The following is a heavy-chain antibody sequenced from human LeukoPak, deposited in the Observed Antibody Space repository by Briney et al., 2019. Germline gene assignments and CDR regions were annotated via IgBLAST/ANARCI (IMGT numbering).Heavy chain of an antibody. CDR1: GESFSGFY. D-gene: IGHD3-10*01. V-gene: IGHV4-34*01. CDR3: ARLVGPFGELYFDY. J-gene: IGHJ4*02. CDR2: INHSGST. Sequence: PSETLSLTCAVYGESFSGFYLSWIRQPPGKGLEWIGEINHSGSTNYNPSVKSRVTISVDTSKNQFSLKLSSVTAADTAVYYCARLVGPFGELYFDYWGQGTLVTVSS.